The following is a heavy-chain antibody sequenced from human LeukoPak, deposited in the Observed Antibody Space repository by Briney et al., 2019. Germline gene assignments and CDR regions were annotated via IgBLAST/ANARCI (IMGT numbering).Heavy chain of an antibody. J-gene: IGHJ3*02. D-gene: IGHD5-12*01. Sequence: SETLSLTCTVSGGSISSISYYWDWIRQSPGKGLEWIGNIYSGGSTYYTPSLKSRVTISVDTSKNQFSLKLSSVTAADTAIYFCARHSRSGSGGYENAFDIWGQGTMVTVSS. CDR3: ARHSRSGSGGYENAFDI. CDR2: IYSGGST. CDR1: GGSISSISYY. V-gene: IGHV4-39*01.